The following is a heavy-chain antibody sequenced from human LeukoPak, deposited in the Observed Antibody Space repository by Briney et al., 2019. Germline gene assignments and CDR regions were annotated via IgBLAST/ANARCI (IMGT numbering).Heavy chain of an antibody. CDR3: AKVWAVAGFVDY. Sequence: PGGSLRLSCAASGFTFSSYGMHWVRQAPGKGLEWVAVISYDGSNKYYADSVKGRFTISRDNSKNTLYLQMNSLRAEDTAMYYCAKVWAVAGFVDYWGQGTLVTVSS. V-gene: IGHV3-30*18. CDR1: GFTFSSYG. CDR2: ISYDGSNK. D-gene: IGHD6-19*01. J-gene: IGHJ4*02.